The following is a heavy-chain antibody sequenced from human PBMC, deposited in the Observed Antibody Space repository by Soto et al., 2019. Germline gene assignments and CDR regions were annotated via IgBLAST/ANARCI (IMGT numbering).Heavy chain of an antibody. Sequence: SETLSLTCTVSGCSIISGDYYWSWIRQPPGKGLEWVGYIYYSGSTYYNPSLKSRVTISVDTSKNQFSLKLSSVTAADTAVYYCARYRYGSGSYYRYGMDVWGQGTTVTVSS. CDR1: GCSIISGDYY. D-gene: IGHD3-10*01. J-gene: IGHJ6*02. CDR3: ARYRYGSGSYYRYGMDV. V-gene: IGHV4-30-4*01. CDR2: IYYSGST.